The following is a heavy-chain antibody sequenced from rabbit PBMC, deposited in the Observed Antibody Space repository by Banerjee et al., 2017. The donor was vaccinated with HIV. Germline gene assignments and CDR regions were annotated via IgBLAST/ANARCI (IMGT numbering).Heavy chain of an antibody. CDR3: VSYDDYGDRNL. Sequence: QEQLEESGGDLVQPEGSLTLTCKASGFDFNNNAMCWVRQAPGKGLEWIGYIDPVFGSIHYASWVNGRFTISDHNAQNTLYLQLNSLTAADTATYFCVSYDDYGDRNLWGQGTLVTVS. CDR1: GFDFNNNA. D-gene: IGHD2-1*01. CDR2: IDPVFGSI. V-gene: IGHV1S47*01. J-gene: IGHJ4*01.